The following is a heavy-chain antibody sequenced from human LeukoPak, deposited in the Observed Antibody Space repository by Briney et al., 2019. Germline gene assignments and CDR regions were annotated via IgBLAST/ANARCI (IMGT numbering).Heavy chain of an antibody. V-gene: IGHV3-21*01. J-gene: IGHJ4*02. CDR3: ARVPIYGDYAPFDY. CDR1: GFTFSSYS. Sequence: KAGGSLRLSCAASGFTFSSYSMNWVRQAPGKGLEWVSSISSSSSYIYYADSVKGRFTISRDNAKNSLYLQMNSLRAEDTAVYYCARVPIYGDYAPFDYWGQGTLVTVSS. CDR2: ISSSSSYI. D-gene: IGHD4-17*01.